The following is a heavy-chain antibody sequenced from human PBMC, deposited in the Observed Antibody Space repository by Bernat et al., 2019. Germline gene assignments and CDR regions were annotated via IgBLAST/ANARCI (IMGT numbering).Heavy chain of an antibody. CDR2: IWDDGSNK. D-gene: IGHD2-15*01. Sequence: QVHVVESGGGVVQPGRSLRLSCAASGFTFTSYGMNWVRQAPGKGLEWVAVIWDDGSNKYYGDSVKGRFTISRDQSKNTVYLQMNSLRVEDTAVYYCARLGSKWSFDYWGQGTLVTVSS. J-gene: IGHJ4*02. CDR3: ARLGSKWSFDY. V-gene: IGHV3-33*01. CDR1: GFTFTSYG.